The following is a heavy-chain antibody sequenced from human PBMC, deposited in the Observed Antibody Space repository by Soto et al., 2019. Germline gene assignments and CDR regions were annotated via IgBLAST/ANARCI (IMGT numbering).Heavy chain of an antibody. J-gene: IGHJ6*02. D-gene: IGHD6-19*01. V-gene: IGHV1-69*12. CDR1: GGTFSSYA. CDR3: AREVAVAGTAGYYYGMDV. CDR2: IIPIFGTA. Sequence: QVQLVQSGAEVKKPGSSVKVSCKASGGTFSSYAISWVRQAPGQGLEWMGGIIPIFGTANYAQKFQGRVTITGDESTSTAYMELSSLRSEDTAVYYCAREVAVAGTAGYYYGMDVWGQGTTVTVSS.